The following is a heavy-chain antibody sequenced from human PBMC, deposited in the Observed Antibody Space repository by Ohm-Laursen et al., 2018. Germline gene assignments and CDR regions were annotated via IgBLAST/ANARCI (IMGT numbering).Heavy chain of an antibody. CDR1: GYNFSGYY. V-gene: IGHV1-2*02. CDR2: INPNSGGT. D-gene: IGHD3-22*01. CDR3: ARDVIGLVVITHSPLDY. J-gene: IGHJ4*02. Sequence: ASVKVSCKTSGYNFSGYYMHWVRQAPGQGLEWMGWINPNSGGTNYAQKFQGRVTMTRDTSISTAYMELSRLRSDDTAVYYCARDVIGLVVITHSPLDYWGQGTLVTVSS.